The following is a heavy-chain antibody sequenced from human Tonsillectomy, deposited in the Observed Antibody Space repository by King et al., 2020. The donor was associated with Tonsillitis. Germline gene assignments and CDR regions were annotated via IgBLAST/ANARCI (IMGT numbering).Heavy chain of an antibody. J-gene: IGHJ4*02. Sequence: QLVESGGGLVQPGGSLRLSCAASGLTVSSNYMSWVRQAPGKGLEWVSVIYSGGRTYYADSVKGRFTISRDNSKNTLYLQMNSLRAGDTAVFYCANTRGGYDLFFDYWGQGTLVTVSS. D-gene: IGHD5-12*01. CDR2: IYSGGRT. CDR1: GLTVSSNY. CDR3: ANTRGGYDLFFDY. V-gene: IGHV3-66*01.